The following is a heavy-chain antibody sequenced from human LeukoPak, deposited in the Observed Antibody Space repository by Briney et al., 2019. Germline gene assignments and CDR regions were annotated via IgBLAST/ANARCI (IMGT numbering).Heavy chain of an antibody. CDR3: ARDGRVDCSSTSCYTIPPLDY. J-gene: IGHJ4*02. D-gene: IGHD2-2*02. CDR2: ISSSSSYI. V-gene: IGHV3-21*04. CDR1: GFTFSSYS. Sequence: GGSLRLSCAASGFTFSSYSMNWVRQAPGKGLEWVASISSSSSYIYYADSVKGRFTISRDNAKNSLYLQMNSLRAEDTAVYYCARDGRVDCSSTSCYTIPPLDYWGQGTLVTVSS.